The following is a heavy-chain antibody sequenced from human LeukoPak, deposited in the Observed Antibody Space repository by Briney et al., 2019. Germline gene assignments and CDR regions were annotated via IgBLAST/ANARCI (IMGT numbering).Heavy chain of an antibody. CDR2: INAGNGNT. V-gene: IGHV1-3*01. Sequence: ASVKVSCKASGYTFTSYAMHWVRQAPGQRLEWMGWINAGNGNTKYSQKFQGRVTITRDTSASTAYMELSSLRSEDTAVYYCARRYCNDTSCYSGDYWGQGTLVTVSS. D-gene: IGHD2-2*01. CDR1: GYTFTSYA. CDR3: ARRYCNDTSCYSGDY. J-gene: IGHJ4*01.